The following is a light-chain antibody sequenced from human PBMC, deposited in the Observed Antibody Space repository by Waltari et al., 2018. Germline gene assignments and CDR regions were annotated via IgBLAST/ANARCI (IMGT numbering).Light chain of an antibody. CDR2: DVN. J-gene: IGLJ2*01. Sequence: QSALTQPASVSGSPGQSITISCTGSSSDVGGDDSVSWYADHPGQAPKVIIYDVNKPPSGVWDPFSSSKSSNTASLTISELQAEDEATFYCSSQSATNGVIFGGGTKVTVL. CDR1: SSDVGGDDS. CDR3: SSQSATNGVI. V-gene: IGLV2-14*03.